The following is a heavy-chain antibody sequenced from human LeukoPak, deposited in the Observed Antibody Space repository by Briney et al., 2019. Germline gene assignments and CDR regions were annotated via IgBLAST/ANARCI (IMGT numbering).Heavy chain of an antibody. V-gene: IGHV3-23*01. CDR3: ARDLSLGLFDS. CDR2: ISGSGGST. Sequence: PGGSLRLSCAASGFTFSSYAMSWVRQAPGKGLEWVSAISGSGGSTYYADSVKGRFTISRDNSKNTLYLQLNSLRAEDTALYYCARDLSLGLFDSWGQGTLVTVSS. D-gene: IGHD2/OR15-2a*01. J-gene: IGHJ4*02. CDR1: GFTFSSYA.